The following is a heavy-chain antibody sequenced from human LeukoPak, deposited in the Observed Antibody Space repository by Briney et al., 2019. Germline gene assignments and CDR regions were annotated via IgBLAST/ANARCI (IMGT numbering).Heavy chain of an antibody. J-gene: IGHJ4*02. CDR1: GFTFSSYW. Sequence: GGSLRLSCAASGFTFSSYWMTWVRQAPGKGLEWVANIKRDGSEKNHLDSRFIISRDNGKNSLYLQMDSLRAEDTAVYYCARESYCSSTSCYRLFDYWGQGTLVTVSS. V-gene: IGHV3-7*01. CDR3: ARESYCSSTSCYRLFDY. D-gene: IGHD2-2*01. CDR2: IKRDGSEK.